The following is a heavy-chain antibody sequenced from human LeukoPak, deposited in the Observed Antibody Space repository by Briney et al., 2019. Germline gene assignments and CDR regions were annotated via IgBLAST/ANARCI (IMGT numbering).Heavy chain of an antibody. Sequence: GGSLRLSCVASGFSFSTYGMHWVRQAPGKGLEWVAIIWYDGSNKEYEDSMKGRFTISRDNSKNTLCLQMNSLRAEDTAVYYCAKVWGPAAVYDYWGQGTLVTVSS. V-gene: IGHV3-33*06. J-gene: IGHJ4*02. CDR3: AKVWGPAAVYDY. D-gene: IGHD6-13*01. CDR2: IWYDGSNK. CDR1: GFSFSTYG.